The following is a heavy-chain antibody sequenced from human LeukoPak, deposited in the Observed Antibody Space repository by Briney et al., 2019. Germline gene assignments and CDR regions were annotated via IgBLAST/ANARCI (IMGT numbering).Heavy chain of an antibody. CDR1: GYSFTGYH. Sequence: GASAKVSCKAFGYSFTGYHLHWVRQAPRQGLEWVGWANPKTGGTNYARKFQGRVTMTRDTSINTVNMELSRLTSDDTAVYYCAREFSSKLEWLAYVTGDDAFDVWGQGTMITVS. J-gene: IGHJ3*01. D-gene: IGHD3-3*01. CDR2: ANPKTGGT. CDR3: AREFSSKLEWLAYVTGDDAFDV. V-gene: IGHV1-2*02.